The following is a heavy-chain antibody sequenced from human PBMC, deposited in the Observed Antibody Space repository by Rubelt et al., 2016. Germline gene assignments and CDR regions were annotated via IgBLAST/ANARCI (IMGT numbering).Heavy chain of an antibody. V-gene: IGHV3-74*01. CDR2: INSDGSST. CDR1: VFTFSRYW. CDR3: AKGMSYLPRSTFDL. D-gene: IGHD3-10*01. J-gene: IGHJ3*01. Sequence: GGGLVQPGGSLRLSCEASVFTFSRYWMHWVRQAPGKGLVWVSRINSDGSSTDYADSVKGRFTISRDNAKNTLYLQMNSLRAEDTAVYFCAKGMSYLPRSTFDLWGRGTVLIVSS.